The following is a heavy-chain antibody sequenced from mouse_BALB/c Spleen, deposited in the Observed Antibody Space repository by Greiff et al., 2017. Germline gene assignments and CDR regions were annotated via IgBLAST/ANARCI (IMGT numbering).Heavy chain of an antibody. CDR1: GFTFTDYY. J-gene: IGHJ4*01. D-gene: IGHD2-4*01. Sequence: EVQRVESGGGLVQPGGSLRLSCATSGFTFTDYYMSWVRQPPGKALEWLGFIRNKANGYTTEYSASVKGRFTISRDNSQSILYLQMNTLRAEDSATYYCARDDYDGGAMDYWGQGTSVTVSS. CDR3: ARDDYDGGAMDY. CDR2: IRNKANGYTT. V-gene: IGHV7-3*02.